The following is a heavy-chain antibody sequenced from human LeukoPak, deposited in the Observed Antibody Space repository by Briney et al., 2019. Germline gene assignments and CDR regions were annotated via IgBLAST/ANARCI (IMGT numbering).Heavy chain of an antibody. J-gene: IGHJ6*03. CDR2: IYYSGST. CDR1: GGSISSYY. CDR3: ARGSGSGSYYGAPSYYYYMDV. V-gene: IGHV4-59*01. Sequence: SETLSLTCTVSGGSISSYYWSWIRQPPGKGLEWIGYIYYSGSTNYNPSLKSRVTISVDTSKNQFSLKLSSVTAADAAVYYCARGSGSGSYYGAPSYYYYMDVWGKGTTVTISS. D-gene: IGHD3-10*01.